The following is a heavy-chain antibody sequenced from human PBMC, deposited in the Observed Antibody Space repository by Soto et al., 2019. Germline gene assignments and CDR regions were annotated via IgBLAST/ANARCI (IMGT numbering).Heavy chain of an antibody. Sequence: ASVKVSCKASGYTSTSYGISWVRQAPGQGLEWVGWIHTYNGNTNFAQKLQGRVTLTTDTSTSTAYMELRSLRSDDTAVYYCARDSDYIIAYWGQGTLVTVSS. CDR3: ARDSDYIIAY. CDR2: IHTYNGNT. J-gene: IGHJ4*02. D-gene: IGHD4-17*01. V-gene: IGHV1-18*01. CDR1: GYTSTSYG.